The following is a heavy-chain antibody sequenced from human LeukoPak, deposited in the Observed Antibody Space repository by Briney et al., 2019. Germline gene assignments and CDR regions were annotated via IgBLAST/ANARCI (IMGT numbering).Heavy chain of an antibody. J-gene: IGHJ6*03. CDR2: IYHSGST. D-gene: IGHD3-9*01. Sequence: PSETLSLTCAVSGGSISSSNWWSWVRQPPGKGLEWIGEIYHSGSTNYNPSLKSRVTISVDKSKNQFSLKLSSVTAADTAVYYCARGLVLRYFDWLSETIYYYMDVWGKGTTVTISS. V-gene: IGHV4-4*02. CDR1: GGSISSSNW. CDR3: ARGLVLRYFDWLSETIYYYMDV.